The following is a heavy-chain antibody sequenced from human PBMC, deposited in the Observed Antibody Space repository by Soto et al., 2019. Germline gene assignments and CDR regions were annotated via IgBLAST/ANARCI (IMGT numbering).Heavy chain of an antibody. V-gene: IGHV4-4*02. CDR2: IYYSGST. CDR1: GVSISSSNW. J-gene: IGHJ5*02. D-gene: IGHD5-12*01. CDR3: ARGYDWFDP. Sequence: SETLSLTCAVSGVSISSSNWLSWVRQPPGKGLEWIGYIYYSGSTNYNPSLKSRVTISLDTSKNQFSLKVSSVTAADTAVYYCARGYDWFDPWGQGTLVTVSS.